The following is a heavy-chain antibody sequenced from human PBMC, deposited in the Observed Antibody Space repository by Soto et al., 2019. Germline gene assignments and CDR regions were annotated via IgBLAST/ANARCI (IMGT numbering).Heavy chain of an antibody. CDR3: ARGKAYSGSRHEIDAFDI. J-gene: IGHJ3*02. D-gene: IGHD1-26*01. V-gene: IGHV1-18*01. CDR1: GYTCTSYG. Sequence: GASVKVSCKAAGYTCTSYGSSWVRQAPGQGLEWMGWISAYNGNTNYAQKLQCRVTMTTDTSTSTAYMELRSLRSDDTAVYYCARGKAYSGSRHEIDAFDIWGQGTMVTVSS. CDR2: ISAYNGNT.